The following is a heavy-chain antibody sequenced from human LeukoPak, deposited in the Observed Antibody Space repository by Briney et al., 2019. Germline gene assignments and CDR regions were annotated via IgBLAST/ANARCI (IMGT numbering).Heavy chain of an antibody. CDR1: GGTFSSYA. Sequence: SVKVSCKASGGTFSSYAISWVRQAPGQGLEWMGRIIPILGIANYAQKFQGRVTITADKSTSTAYMELSSLRSEDTAVYYCARRGEDYGDYGHYYGMDVWGQGTTVTVSS. D-gene: IGHD4-17*01. CDR3: ARRGEDYGDYGHYYGMDV. CDR2: IIPILGIA. V-gene: IGHV1-69*04. J-gene: IGHJ6*02.